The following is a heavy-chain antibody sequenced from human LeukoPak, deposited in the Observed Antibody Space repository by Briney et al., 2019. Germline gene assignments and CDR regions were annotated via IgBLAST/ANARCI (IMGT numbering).Heavy chain of an antibody. J-gene: IGHJ5*02. CDR3: AREAGTVLNWFDP. Sequence: GASVKVSCKASGGTFSSYAISWVRQAPGQGLEWMGRIIPILGIANYAQKFQGRATITADKSTSTAYMELSSLRSEDTAVYYCAREAGTVLNWFDPWGQGTLVAVSS. D-gene: IGHD1-1*01. CDR1: GGTFSSYA. CDR2: IIPILGIA. V-gene: IGHV1-69*04.